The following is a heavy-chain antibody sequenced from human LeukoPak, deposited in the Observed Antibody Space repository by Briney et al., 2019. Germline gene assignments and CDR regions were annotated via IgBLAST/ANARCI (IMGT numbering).Heavy chain of an antibody. CDR2: ISSSSSTI. CDR3: ASTGRYCTSTSCSNYSHY. V-gene: IGHV3-48*04. J-gene: IGHJ4*02. Sequence: GGSLRLSCAASGFTFSSYVMNWVRQAPGKGLEWVSYISSSSSTIYYADSVKGRFTLSRDNAKNSLYLQMNSLRAEDTAVYYCASTGRYCTSTSCSNYSHYWGQGTLVTVSS. CDR1: GFTFSSYV. D-gene: IGHD2-2*01.